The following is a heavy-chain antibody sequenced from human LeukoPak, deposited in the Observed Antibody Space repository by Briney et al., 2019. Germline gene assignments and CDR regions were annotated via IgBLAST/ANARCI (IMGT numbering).Heavy chain of an antibody. V-gene: IGHV3-30*04. CDR3: AKGGSGWTPYYYYMDV. D-gene: IGHD6-19*01. CDR1: GFTFSSYV. J-gene: IGHJ6*03. Sequence: PGGSLRLSCAASGFTFSSYVMHWVRQAPGKGLEWVAIISYDGSNEYYADSVKGRFTISRDNSKNTLYLQMNSLRAEDTAVYYCAKGGSGWTPYYYYMDVWGKGTTVTISS. CDR2: ISYDGSNE.